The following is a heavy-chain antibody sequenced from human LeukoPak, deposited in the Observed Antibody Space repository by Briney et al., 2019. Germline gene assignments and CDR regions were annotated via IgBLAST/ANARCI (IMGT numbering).Heavy chain of an antibody. CDR1: GYTFTSYG. V-gene: IGHV1-18*01. CDR3: ARDRSSPPYPPMIDP. CDR2: ISPYNGNT. D-gene: IGHD6-6*01. Sequence: ASVKVSCKASGYTFTSYGISWVRQAPGQGLEWMGWISPYNGNTNYVQKLQGRVTMTTDTSTSTAYMELRSLRSDDTAVYYCARDRSSPPYPPMIDPWGQGTLVTVSS. J-gene: IGHJ5*02.